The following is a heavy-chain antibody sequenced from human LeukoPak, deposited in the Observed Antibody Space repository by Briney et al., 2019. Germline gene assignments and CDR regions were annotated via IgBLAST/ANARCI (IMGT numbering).Heavy chain of an antibody. J-gene: IGHJ4*02. CDR1: GFTFSNYA. V-gene: IGHV3-23*01. D-gene: IGHD5-12*01. Sequence: PGGSLRLSCAASGFTFSNYAMSWVRQAPGKGLEWVSAISGSGGSTYYADSVKGRFTVSRDNSKKELYLQMNSLRAEDTAVFYCAKGHSDYGTGLDNWGQGTLVTVSS. CDR3: AKGHSDYGTGLDN. CDR2: ISGSGGST.